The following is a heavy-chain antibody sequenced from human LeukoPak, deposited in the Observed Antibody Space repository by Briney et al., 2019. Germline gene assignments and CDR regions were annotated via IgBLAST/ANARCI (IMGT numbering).Heavy chain of an antibody. J-gene: IGHJ4*02. CDR3: ASYGGNSGRFDY. CDR1: GGSISSYY. Sequence: SETLSLTCTVSGGSISSYYWSWIRQPAGKGLEWIGRIYTSGSTNYNPSLKSRVTVSVDTSKNQFSLKLSSVTAADTAVYYCASYGGNSGRFDYWGQGTLVTVSS. CDR2: IYTSGST. D-gene: IGHD4-23*01. V-gene: IGHV4-4*07.